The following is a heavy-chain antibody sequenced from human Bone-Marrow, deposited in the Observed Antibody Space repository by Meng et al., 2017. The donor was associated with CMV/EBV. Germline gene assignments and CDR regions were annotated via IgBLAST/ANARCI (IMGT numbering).Heavy chain of an antibody. CDR1: GYTFTGYY. Sequence: ASVKVSCKASGYTFTGYYMHWVRQAPGQWLEWMGWINPNSGGTNYAQKFQGRVTMTRDTSISTAYMELSRLRSDDTAVYYCARRLVPEYYFDFWGQGTLVTVSS. V-gene: IGHV1-2*02. CDR3: ARRLVPEYYFDF. CDR2: INPNSGGT. D-gene: IGHD6-19*01. J-gene: IGHJ4*02.